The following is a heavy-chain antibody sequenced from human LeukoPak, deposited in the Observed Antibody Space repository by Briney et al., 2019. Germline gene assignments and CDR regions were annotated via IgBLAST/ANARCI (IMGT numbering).Heavy chain of an antibody. CDR1: GFTLSTNY. J-gene: IGHJ4*02. CDR3: ARETPGRNDFDY. V-gene: IGHV3-66*01. Sequence: GGSLRLSCAASGFTLSTNYMNWVRQAPGKGLEWVSVIYSGGDTYYADSVKERFTISRDNSINTLYLQMNSLRADDTAVYYCARETPGRNDFDYWGQGTLVTVSS. CDR2: IYSGGDT. D-gene: IGHD2-15*01.